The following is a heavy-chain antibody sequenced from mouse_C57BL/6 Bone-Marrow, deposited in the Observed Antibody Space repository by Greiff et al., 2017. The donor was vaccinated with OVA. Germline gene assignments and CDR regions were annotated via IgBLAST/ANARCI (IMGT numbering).Heavy chain of an antibody. CDR3: ARLGKYQATVGD. CDR2: INPSNGGT. V-gene: IGHV1-53*01. Sequence: QVHVKQPGTELVKPGASVKLSCKASGYTFTSYWMHWVKQRPGQGLEWIGNINPSNGGTNYNEKFKSKATLTVDKSSSTAYMQLSSLTSEDSAVYYCARLGKYQATVGDWGQGTTLTVSS. J-gene: IGHJ2*01. D-gene: IGHD3-2*02. CDR1: GYTFTSYW.